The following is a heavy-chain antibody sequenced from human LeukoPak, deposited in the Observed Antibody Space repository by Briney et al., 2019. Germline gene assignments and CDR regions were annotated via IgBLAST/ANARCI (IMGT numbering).Heavy chain of an antibody. CDR2: IWYDGTDK. CDR3: ARSGSTYYYGMDV. D-gene: IGHD3-10*01. J-gene: IGHJ6*02. Sequence: GRSLRLTCAASGFTYSSYGMHWVRQGPGKGLEWVTFIWYDGTDKNYADSVKGRFSISRDNSKNTLYLQMNSLRAEDTAVYYCARSGSTYYYGMDVWGQGTTVTVSS. V-gene: IGHV3-33*01. CDR1: GFTYSSYG.